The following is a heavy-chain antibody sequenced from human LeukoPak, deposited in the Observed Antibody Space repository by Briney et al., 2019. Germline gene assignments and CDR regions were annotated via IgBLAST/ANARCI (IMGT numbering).Heavy chain of an antibody. V-gene: IGHV3-7*01. CDR1: GFTFSSYW. CDR2: IKQDGSEK. CDR3: ARYHTAWDLDY. D-gene: IGHD1-26*01. J-gene: IGHJ4*02. Sequence: GGSLRLSCAASGFTFSSYWMSWVRQAPGKGLEWVANIKQDGSEKYYVDSVKGRFTISRDNAKNSLFLQMSSLRVEDTAVYYCARYHTAWDLDYWGQGTLVTVSS.